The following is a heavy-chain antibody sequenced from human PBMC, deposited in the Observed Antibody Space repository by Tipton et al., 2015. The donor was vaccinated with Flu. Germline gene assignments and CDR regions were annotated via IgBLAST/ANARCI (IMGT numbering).Heavy chain of an antibody. CDR2: ISWNSGNI. CDR3: AKDRDSGSYYFYATDV. V-gene: IGHV3-9*01. J-gene: IGHJ6*02. D-gene: IGHD1-26*01. Sequence: SLRLSCEASGFTFDDYAMHWVRQAPGKGLEWVSGISWNSGNIGYADSVKGRFTISRDNARASLYLQMNSLSPEDTAVYYCAKDRDSGSYYFYATDVGGQGTTVIVSS. CDR1: GFTFDDYA.